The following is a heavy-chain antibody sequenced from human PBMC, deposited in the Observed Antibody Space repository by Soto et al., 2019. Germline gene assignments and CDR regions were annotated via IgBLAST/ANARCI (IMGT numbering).Heavy chain of an antibody. CDR1: GYTFTGYY. CDR3: ARGGVWFGELSQSGYYYYGMDV. V-gene: IGHV1-2*04. D-gene: IGHD3-10*01. J-gene: IGHJ6*02. CDR2: INPNSGGT. Sequence: ASVKVSCKASGYTFTGYYMHWVRQAPGQGLEWMGWINPNSGGTNYAQKFQGWVTMTRETSISTAYMELSRLRSDDTAVYYCARGGVWFGELSQSGYYYYGMDVWGQGTTVTVSS.